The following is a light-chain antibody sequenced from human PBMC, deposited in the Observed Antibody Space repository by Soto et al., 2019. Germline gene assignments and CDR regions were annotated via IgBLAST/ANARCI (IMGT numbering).Light chain of an antibody. CDR3: SSYTSDSTYV. Sequence: QSALTQPAPVSGSPGQSIAISCTGTSSDVGAYDSVCWYQQHPGKAPKLIIFGVSNRPSGVSNRFSGHKSGNTASLTISGLQAEDEADYYCSSYTSDSTYVFATGTKLTVL. V-gene: IGLV2-14*03. CDR2: GVS. CDR1: SSDVGAYDS. J-gene: IGLJ1*01.